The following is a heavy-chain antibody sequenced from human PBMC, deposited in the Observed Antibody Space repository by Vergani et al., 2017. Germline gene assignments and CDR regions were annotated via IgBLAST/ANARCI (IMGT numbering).Heavy chain of an antibody. V-gene: IGHV1-69-2*01. J-gene: IGHJ6*02. Sequence: EVQLVQSGAEVKKPGATMKISCKVSGYTFTDHYMHCGKQAPGKGLEWRGLVDPEDGETIYAEQFKGRVTITADTSTDTAHLELSSLRSEDTAGYYCATPQTVTTGGMEVWGQGTTVIVSS. D-gene: IGHD4-17*01. CDR3: ATPQTVTTGGMEV. CDR1: GYTFTDHY. CDR2: VDPEDGET.